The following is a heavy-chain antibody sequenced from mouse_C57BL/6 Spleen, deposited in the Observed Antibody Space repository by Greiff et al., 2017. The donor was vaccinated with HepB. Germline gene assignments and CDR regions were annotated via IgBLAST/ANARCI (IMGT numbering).Heavy chain of an antibody. CDR2: IDPSDSET. CDR3: ARSPIDYGSSYYAMDY. J-gene: IGHJ4*01. Sequence: QDQMQQPGAELVRPGSSVKLSCKASGYTFTSYWMHWVKQRPIQGLEWIGNIDPSDSETHYNQKFKDKATLTVDKSSSTAYMQLSSLTSEDSAVYYCARSPIDYGSSYYAMDYWGQGTSVTVSS. V-gene: IGHV1-52*01. D-gene: IGHD1-1*01. CDR1: GYTFTSYW.